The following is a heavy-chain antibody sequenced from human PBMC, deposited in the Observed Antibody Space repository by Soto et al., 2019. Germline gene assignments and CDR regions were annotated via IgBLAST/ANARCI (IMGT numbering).Heavy chain of an antibody. CDR3: ARLTGAPFDYDSSGYYPRGGDY. D-gene: IGHD3-22*01. J-gene: IGHJ4*02. Sequence: SETLSVTCTVSGGSISSSSYYWGWIRQPPGKGLEWIGSIYYSGSTYYNPSLKSRVTISVDTSKNQLSLKLSSVTAADTAVYYCARLTGAPFDYDSSGYYPRGGDYWGQGTLVTVS. V-gene: IGHV4-39*01. CDR2: IYYSGST. CDR1: GGSISSSSYY.